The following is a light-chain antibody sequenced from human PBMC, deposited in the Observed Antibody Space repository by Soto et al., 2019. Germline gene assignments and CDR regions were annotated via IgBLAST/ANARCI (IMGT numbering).Light chain of an antibody. V-gene: IGLV2-8*01. J-gene: IGLJ1*01. CDR3: SSYAGTHIV. CDR1: SSDAGGYNF. CDR2: DVT. Sequence: ALNNPPYGPGSPGQAVPISFTETSSDAGGYNFVSWYQQHPGKAPKLMIYDVTKRPSGVPDRFSGSKSGNTASLTVSGLQAEDEADYYCSSYAGTHIVFGTGTKV.